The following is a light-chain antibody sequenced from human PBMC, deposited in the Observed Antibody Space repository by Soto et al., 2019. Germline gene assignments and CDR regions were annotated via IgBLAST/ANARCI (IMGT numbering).Light chain of an antibody. CDR2: GNS. J-gene: IGLJ3*02. Sequence: QSVLTQPPSVSGAPGQRVTISCTGGSSNIGAGYDVHWYQQLPGAAPKLLIFGNSNRRPGVPDRFSGSKSGTSASLAITGLLAEDEADYYCQSYASSLSGVVFGGGTKVTVL. CDR3: QSYASSLSGVV. V-gene: IGLV1-40*01. CDR1: SSNIGAGYD.